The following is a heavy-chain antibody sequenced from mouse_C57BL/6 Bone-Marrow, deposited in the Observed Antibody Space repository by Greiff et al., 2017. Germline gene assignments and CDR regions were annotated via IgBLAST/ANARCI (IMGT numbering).Heavy chain of an antibody. CDR3: VYYCGSAWFAY. Sequence: QVQLKQSGAELARPGASVTLSCKASGYTFTSYGISWVKQRTGQGLEWIGEIYPRSGNTYYNEKFKGKATLTADKSSSTAYMELRSLTSDDSAVYFCVYYCGSAWFAYWGQGTLVTVSA. CDR2: IYPRSGNT. CDR1: GYTFTSYG. J-gene: IGHJ3*01. D-gene: IGHD1-1*01. V-gene: IGHV1-81*01.